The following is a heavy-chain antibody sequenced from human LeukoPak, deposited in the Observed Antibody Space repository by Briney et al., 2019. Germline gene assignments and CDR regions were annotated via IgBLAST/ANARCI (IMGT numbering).Heavy chain of an antibody. V-gene: IGHV4-59*12. Sequence: GSLRLSCAASGFTFSSYNMNWVRQAPGKGLEWIGTIYYSGSTYYSPSLKSRVTISMVTSKNQFSLKLSSVTAADTAVYYCAREAYNWNYGYWGQGTLVTVSS. D-gene: IGHD1-7*01. CDR3: AREAYNWNYGY. CDR1: GFTFSSYN. J-gene: IGHJ4*02. CDR2: IYYSGST.